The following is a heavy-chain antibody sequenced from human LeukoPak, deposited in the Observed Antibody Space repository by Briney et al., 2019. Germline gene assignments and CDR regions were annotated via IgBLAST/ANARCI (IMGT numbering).Heavy chain of an antibody. CDR2: INHSETT. J-gene: IGHJ6*03. D-gene: IGHD3-22*01. CDR1: GGSFSGYS. CDR3: ARGWPDYYDSSGYSHYYFYYYMDV. Sequence: SETLPLTCAVYGGSFSGYSWTWIRQPPGMGLEWIGEINHSETTNYNPSLKSRVTISVDTSKNQFSLRLSSVTAADTAVYFCARGWPDYYDSSGYSHYYFYYYMDVWGKGTTVTVSS. V-gene: IGHV4-34*01.